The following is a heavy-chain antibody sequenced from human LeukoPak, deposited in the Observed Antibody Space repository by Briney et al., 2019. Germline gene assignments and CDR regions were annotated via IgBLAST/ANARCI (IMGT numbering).Heavy chain of an antibody. D-gene: IGHD3-10*01. CDR3: ARDSIGFGELYY. J-gene: IGHJ4*02. V-gene: IGHV3-21*04. Sequence: GGSLRLSCAASGFTFSSYSMNWVRQAPGKGLEWVSGISWNSGSIGYADSVKGRFTISRDNAKNSLYLQMNSLRAEDTAVYYCARDSIGFGELYYWGQGTLVTVSS. CDR2: ISWNSGSI. CDR1: GFTFSSYS.